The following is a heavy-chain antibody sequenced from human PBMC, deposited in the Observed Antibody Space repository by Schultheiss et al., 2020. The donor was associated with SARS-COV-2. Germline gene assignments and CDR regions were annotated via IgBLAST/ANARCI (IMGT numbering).Heavy chain of an antibody. CDR2: IYPGDSDT. D-gene: IGHD6-19*01. Sequence: GGSLRLSCKGSGYSFTSYWIGWVLRMPGKGLEWMGIIYPGDSDTRYSPSFQGQVTISVDKSISTAYLQWSSLKASDTAMYYCARHKEVAGKMDVWGKGTTVTVSS. CDR3: ARHKEVAGKMDV. CDR1: GYSFTSYW. J-gene: IGHJ6*04. V-gene: IGHV5-51*01.